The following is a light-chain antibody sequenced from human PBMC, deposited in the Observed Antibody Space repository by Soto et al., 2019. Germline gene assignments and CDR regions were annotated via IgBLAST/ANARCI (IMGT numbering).Light chain of an antibody. CDR2: DAS. CDR3: QQRSNWPWT. J-gene: IGKJ1*01. V-gene: IGKV3-11*01. CDR1: QSVSSY. Sequence: EMVLTQSPATLSLSPGERATLSCRASQSVSSYLAWYQQKPGQAPRLLIYDASNRATGIPARFSGSGSETDFTLTISSLEPEDFAVYYCQQRSNWPWTFGQGTRWIS.